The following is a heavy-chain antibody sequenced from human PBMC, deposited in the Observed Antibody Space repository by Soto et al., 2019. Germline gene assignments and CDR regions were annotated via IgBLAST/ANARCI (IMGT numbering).Heavy chain of an antibody. Sequence: PSETLSLTCTVTGDSISSTNYYWGWVRQPPGKGLEWIGSIYYSGSTYYNPSLKSRVTLSVDTSKNQFSLRLSSATAADTAVYYCATHDTSSSGFDYWGQGTLVTVSS. CDR1: GDSISSTNYY. CDR2: IYYSGST. CDR3: ATHDTSSSGFDY. J-gene: IGHJ4*02. V-gene: IGHV4-39*01. D-gene: IGHD6-6*01.